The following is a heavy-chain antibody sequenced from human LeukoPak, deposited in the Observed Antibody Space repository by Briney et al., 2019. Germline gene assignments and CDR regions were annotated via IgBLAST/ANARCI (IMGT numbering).Heavy chain of an antibody. Sequence: SETLSLTCTVSGGSITGYHWSWIRQPPGKGLEWIGYIYSSETTNYKPSLKSRVTISADTSKNQFSLKLTSVTAADTAIYYCARRNDFDIWGQGTMVTDSS. CDR1: GGSITGYH. V-gene: IGHV4-4*08. J-gene: IGHJ3*02. CDR2: IYSSETT. CDR3: ARRNDFDI.